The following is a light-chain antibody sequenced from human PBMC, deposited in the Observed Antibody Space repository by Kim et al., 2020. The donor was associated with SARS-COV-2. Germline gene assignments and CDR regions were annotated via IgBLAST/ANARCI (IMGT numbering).Light chain of an antibody. Sequence: QSALTQPPSASGTPGQRVTISCSGRSSNIGTNYVNWYQQLPGTAPKLLIHGNNQRPSGVPDRFSGSKSGTSASLVISGLRSEDEADYYCAAWDDRLNGCVFGTGTKVTVL. J-gene: IGLJ1*01. CDR3: AAWDDRLNGCV. CDR1: SSNIGTNY. V-gene: IGLV1-44*01. CDR2: GNN.